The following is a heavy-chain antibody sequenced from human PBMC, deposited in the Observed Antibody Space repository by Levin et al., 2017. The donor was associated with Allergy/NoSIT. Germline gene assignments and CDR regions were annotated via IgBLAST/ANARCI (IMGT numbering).Heavy chain of an antibody. J-gene: IGHJ4*02. D-gene: IGHD3-9*01. CDR1: GFTFSTYW. Sequence: PGGSLRLSCAASGFTFSTYWMSWVRQIPGKGLEWVANIKEDGSQTYYEDSVKGRFTISRDNAKNSLYLQMNSLRDEDTAVYYCARQVILTGYYHTYYFDYWGQGTLVTVSS. V-gene: IGHV3-7*03. CDR3: ARQVILTGYYHTYYFDY. CDR2: IKEDGSQT.